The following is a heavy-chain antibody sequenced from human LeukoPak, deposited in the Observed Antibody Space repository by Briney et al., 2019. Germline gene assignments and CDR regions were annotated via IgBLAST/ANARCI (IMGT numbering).Heavy chain of an antibody. Sequence: GASVKVSCKASGYTFTNYGVSWVRQAPGQGLEWMGWISAYNGYTTYAQKFQFRVTMTTDTSTSTAYMELRSLTSDDTAVYYCARDKAVTTELTQYFQHWGQGTLVTVSS. CDR1: GYTFTNYG. D-gene: IGHD4-11*01. CDR3: ARDKAVTTELTQYFQH. CDR2: ISAYNGYT. V-gene: IGHV1-18*01. J-gene: IGHJ1*01.